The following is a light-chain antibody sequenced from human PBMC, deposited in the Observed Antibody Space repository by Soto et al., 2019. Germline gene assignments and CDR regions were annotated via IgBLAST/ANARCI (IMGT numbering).Light chain of an antibody. J-gene: IGLJ1*01. Sequence: QSDLTQPRSVSGSPGQSVTISCTGTSSDVGRYNYVSWYQHHPGTAPKVMIYDVSERPSGVPDRFSGSKSGNTASLTISGLQAEDEADYYCCSYAGSPRFVFGTGTKLTVL. CDR1: SSDVGRYNY. CDR3: CSYAGSPRFV. V-gene: IGLV2-11*01. CDR2: DVS.